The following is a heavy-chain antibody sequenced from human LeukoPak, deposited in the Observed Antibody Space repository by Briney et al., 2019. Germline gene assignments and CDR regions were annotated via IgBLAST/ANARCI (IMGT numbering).Heavy chain of an antibody. V-gene: IGHV4-38-2*02. CDR1: GYSISSGYY. CDR3: ARVRLSGIVGAKGWFDP. J-gene: IGHJ5*02. CDR2: IYHSGRT. D-gene: IGHD1-26*01. Sequence: SETLSLTCTVSGYSISSGYYWGWIRQPPGKGLEWIGSIYHSGRTFYNPSLKSRVTISVDTSKNQFSLKLSSVTAADTAVYYCARVRLSGIVGAKGWFDPWGQGTLVTVSS.